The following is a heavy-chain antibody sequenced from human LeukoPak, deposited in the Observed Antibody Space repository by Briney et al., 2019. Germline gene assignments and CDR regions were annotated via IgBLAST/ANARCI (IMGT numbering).Heavy chain of an antibody. CDR2: ISAYNGNT. D-gene: IGHD2-2*01. Sequence: ASVKVSCKASGYTFTSYGISWVRQAPGPGLEWMGWISAYNGNTNYAQKIQGRVTMTTDTSTSTAYMELRSLRSDDTAVYYCARGPIIDIVVVPAANDYYYMDVWGKGTTVTVSS. J-gene: IGHJ6*03. CDR3: ARGPIIDIVVVPAANDYYYMDV. CDR1: GYTFTSYG. V-gene: IGHV1-18*01.